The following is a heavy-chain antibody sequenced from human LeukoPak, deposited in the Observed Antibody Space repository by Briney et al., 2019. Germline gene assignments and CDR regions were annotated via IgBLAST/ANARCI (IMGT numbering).Heavy chain of an antibody. Sequence: GRSLRLSCAASGFTFDDYAMHWVRQAPGKGLEWVSGISWNSGSIGYADSVKGRFTISRDNAKNSLYLQMNSLRAEDTALYYCAKEMGVYGSSPFDYWGQGTLVTVSS. CDR2: ISWNSGSI. CDR1: GFTFDDYA. D-gene: IGHD6-6*01. J-gene: IGHJ4*02. V-gene: IGHV3-9*01. CDR3: AKEMGVYGSSPFDY.